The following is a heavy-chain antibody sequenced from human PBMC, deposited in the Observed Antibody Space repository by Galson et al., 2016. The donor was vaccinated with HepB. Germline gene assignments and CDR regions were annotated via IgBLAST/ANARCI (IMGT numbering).Heavy chain of an antibody. V-gene: IGHV3-21*01. D-gene: IGHD1-26*01. CDR2: ISSSSSYI. Sequence: SLRLSCAASGFTFSSFGMHWVRQPPGKGLEWVSSISSSSSYIYYADSVKGRFTISRDNAKNSLYLQMNSLRAEDTAVYYCARGDIVGAIFDYWGQGTLVTVSS. CDR3: ARGDIVGAIFDY. J-gene: IGHJ4*02. CDR1: GFTFSSFG.